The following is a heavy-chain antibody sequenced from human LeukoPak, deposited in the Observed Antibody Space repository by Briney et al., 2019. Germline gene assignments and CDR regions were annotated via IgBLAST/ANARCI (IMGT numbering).Heavy chain of an antibody. CDR2: ISGSGGST. D-gene: IGHD3-10*01. V-gene: IGHV3-23*01. CDR3: AKPLLWFGELSPFDY. Sequence: AGGSLRLSCAASGFTFSSYGMSWVRQAPGKGLEWVSAISGSGGSTYYADSVKGRFTISRDNSKNTLYLQMNSLRAEDTAVYYCAKPLLWFGELSPFDYWGQGTLVTVSS. CDR1: GFTFSSYG. J-gene: IGHJ4*02.